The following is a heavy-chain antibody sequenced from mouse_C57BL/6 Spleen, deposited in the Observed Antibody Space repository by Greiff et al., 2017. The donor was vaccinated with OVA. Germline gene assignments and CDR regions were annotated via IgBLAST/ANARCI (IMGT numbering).Heavy chain of an antibody. J-gene: IGHJ2*01. CDR1: GYTFTSYW. V-gene: IGHV1-59*01. CDR3: ARGYGNFDY. CDR2: IDPSDSYT. D-gene: IGHD2-1*01. Sequence: VQLQQPGAELVRPGTSVKLSCKASGYTFTSYWMHWVKQRPGQGLEWIGVIDPSDSYTNYNQTLKGKATLTVDTSSSTAYMQLSSLTSEDSAVYYCARGYGNFDYWGQGTTLTVSS.